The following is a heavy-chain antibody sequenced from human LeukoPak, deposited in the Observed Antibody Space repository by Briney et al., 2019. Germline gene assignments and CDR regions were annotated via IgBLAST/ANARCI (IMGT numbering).Heavy chain of an antibody. D-gene: IGHD6-19*01. CDR1: GFTFSSYA. J-gene: IGHJ4*02. Sequence: PGGSLRLSYAASGFTFSSYAMSWVRQAPGKGLEWVSAISGSGGSTYYADSVKGRFTISRDNSKNTLYLQMNSLRAEDTAVYYCAKAGALAVAGNFDYWGQGTLVTVSS. CDR3: AKAGALAVAGNFDY. CDR2: ISGSGGST. V-gene: IGHV3-23*01.